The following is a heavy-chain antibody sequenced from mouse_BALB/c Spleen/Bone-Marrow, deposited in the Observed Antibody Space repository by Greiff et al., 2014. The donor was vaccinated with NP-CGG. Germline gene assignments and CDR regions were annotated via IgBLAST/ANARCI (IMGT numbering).Heavy chain of an antibody. D-gene: IGHD2-1*01. J-gene: IGHJ1*01. CDR3: ARERVYYGNPYWYFDV. CDR2: IRNKANGYTT. Sequence: DVHLVESGGGLVQPGGSLRLSCATSGFTFTDYYMSWVRQPPGKALEWLGFIRNKANGYTTEYSASVKGRFTISRDNSQSILYLQMNTLRAEDSATYYCARERVYYGNPYWYFDVWGAGTTVTVSS. V-gene: IGHV7-3*02. CDR1: GFTFTDYY.